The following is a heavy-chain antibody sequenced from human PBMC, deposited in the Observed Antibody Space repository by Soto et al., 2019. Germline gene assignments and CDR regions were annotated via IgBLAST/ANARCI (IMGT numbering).Heavy chain of an antibody. J-gene: IGHJ4*02. V-gene: IGHV3-23*04. Sequence: EEQLVESGGGLVQPGGSLRLSCAASGFTFSSYWMSWVRRAPGKGLEWVSGIIASGGNTYYADSVKGRFSISRDNSKNLVYLQMNSLRVEDSAIYYCAKDQVAGGYYFDYWGQGTLVTVSS. CDR3: AKDQVAGGYYFDY. CDR1: GFTFSSYW. CDR2: IIASGGNT. D-gene: IGHD2-15*01.